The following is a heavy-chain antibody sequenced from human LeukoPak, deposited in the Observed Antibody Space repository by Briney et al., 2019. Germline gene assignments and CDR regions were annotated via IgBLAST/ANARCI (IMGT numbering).Heavy chain of an antibody. CDR3: ARGSTMVRGVIIRSGGPRKGFDP. J-gene: IGHJ5*02. D-gene: IGHD3-10*01. Sequence: GASVKVSCKAFGYTFTGYYMHWVRQAPGQGLEWMGWISAYNGNTNYAQKLQGRVTMTTDTSTSTAYMELRSLRSDDTAVYYCARGSTMVRGVIIRSGGPRKGFDPWGQGTLVTVSS. CDR1: GYTFTGYY. V-gene: IGHV1-18*04. CDR2: ISAYNGNT.